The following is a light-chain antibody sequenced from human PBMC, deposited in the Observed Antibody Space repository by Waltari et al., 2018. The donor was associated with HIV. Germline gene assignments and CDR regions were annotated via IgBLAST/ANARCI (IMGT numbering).Light chain of an antibody. Sequence: EIVMTQSPATLSVSPGEKATLPCRPSQSLGNNLACYQQKPVQTPRLLIYDASTRATGVPAKFSGRGSGTEFTLSISSLQSEDFAIFYCQQYSDWPRTFGPGTTVEIK. J-gene: IGKJ1*01. V-gene: IGKV3-15*01. CDR2: DAS. CDR3: QQYSDWPRT. CDR1: QSLGNN.